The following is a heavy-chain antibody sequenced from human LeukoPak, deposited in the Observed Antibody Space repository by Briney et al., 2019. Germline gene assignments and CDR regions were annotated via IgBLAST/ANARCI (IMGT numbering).Heavy chain of an antibody. CDR1: GFTFTNAW. D-gene: IGHD3-10*01. CDR3: ATGYGSGNACVY. V-gene: IGHV3-15*01. CDR2: VKSESDGGTA. J-gene: IGHJ4*02. Sequence: PGGSLTLSCAASGFTFTNAWMSWVRQAPGRGLEWVGLVKSESDGGTAVYAAPVKGRFTISRDDSKNTLYLQMNSLKTEDTAVYYCATGYGSGNACVYWGQGTLVTVSS.